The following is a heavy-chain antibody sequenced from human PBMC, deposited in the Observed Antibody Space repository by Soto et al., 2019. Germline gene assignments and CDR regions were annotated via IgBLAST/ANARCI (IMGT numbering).Heavy chain of an antibody. Sequence: QVQLVQSGAEVKKPGSSVKVSCKASGGTFSSYAISWVRQAPGQGLEWMAGIIPIFGTANYAQKFQGRVTITADETTSTAYMELSSLRSEDTDVYYCARGGVSSYGYSACDYWGQGTLVTVSS. J-gene: IGHJ4*02. CDR1: GGTFSSYA. V-gene: IGHV1-69*01. D-gene: IGHD5-18*01. CDR3: ARGGVSSYGYSACDY. CDR2: IIPIFGTA.